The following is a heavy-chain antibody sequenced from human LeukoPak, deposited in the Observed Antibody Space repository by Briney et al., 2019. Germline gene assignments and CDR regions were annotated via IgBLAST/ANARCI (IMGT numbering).Heavy chain of an antibody. CDR3: ARGGFESSSGWYPGY. Sequence: GGSLRLSCAASGFTVSSNYMSWVRQAPGKGLEWVSVIYSGGSTYYADSVKGRFTISRDNSKNTLYLQMNSLRAEDTAVYYCARGGFESSSGWYPGYWGQGTLVTVSS. CDR1: GFTVSSNY. J-gene: IGHJ4*02. CDR2: IYSGGST. D-gene: IGHD6-19*01. V-gene: IGHV3-66*01.